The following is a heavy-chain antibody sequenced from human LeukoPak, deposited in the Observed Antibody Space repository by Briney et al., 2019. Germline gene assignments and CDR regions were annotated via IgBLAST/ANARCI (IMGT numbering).Heavy chain of an antibody. CDR3: ARHPPGLRYFDP. V-gene: IGHV4-4*07. CDR2: IYTSGST. J-gene: IGHJ5*02. CDR1: GGSISSYY. D-gene: IGHD3-9*01. Sequence: SETLSLTCTVSGGSISSYYWSWIRQPAGKGLEWIGRIYTSGSTNYNPSLKSRVTMSVDTSKNQFSLRLNSVTAADTAFYYCARHPPGLRYFDPWGQGTLVTVSS.